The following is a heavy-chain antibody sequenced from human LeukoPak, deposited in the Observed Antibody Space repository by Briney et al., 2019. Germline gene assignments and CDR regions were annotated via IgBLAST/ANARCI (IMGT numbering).Heavy chain of an antibody. V-gene: IGHV3-30*02. Sequence: GGSLTLSCAASGLAFNNYGRHWVRQAPGRGLDWVGFIRYDGTTSYNEDSVKGRFTISRDNSNSSLYPQVNRLRVEATAVYYCAKDGLDDTAMLRDWGQGTLVTVSS. D-gene: IGHD5-18*01. J-gene: IGHJ4*02. CDR2: IRYDGTTS. CDR1: GLAFNNYG. CDR3: AKDGLDDTAMLRD.